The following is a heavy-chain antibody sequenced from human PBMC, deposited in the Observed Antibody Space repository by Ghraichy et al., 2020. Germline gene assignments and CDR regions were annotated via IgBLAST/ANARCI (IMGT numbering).Heavy chain of an antibody. J-gene: IGHJ3*02. V-gene: IGHV4-59*01. Sequence: SETLSLTCTVSGGSISTYYWSWVRQSPGRGLEWIGYVDYSGKTNYNPSLKSRVTMLVDTSKNQFSLKLTSVTAADTAVFYCARVGQGCFDMWGQGTTITVSS. CDR3: ARVGQGCFDM. CDR1: GGSISTYY. CDR2: VDYSGKT.